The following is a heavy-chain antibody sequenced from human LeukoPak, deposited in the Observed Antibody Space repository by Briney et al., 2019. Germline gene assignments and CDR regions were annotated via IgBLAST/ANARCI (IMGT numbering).Heavy chain of an antibody. V-gene: IGHV3-43D*03. J-gene: IGHJ4*02. Sequence: GGSLRLTCAASGFTFDDYAMHWVRQAPGKGLEWVSLISWDGGSTYYADSVKGRFTISRDNSKNSLYLQMNSLRAEDTALYYCAKDERYGSRWYYFDYWGQGTLVTVSS. CDR2: ISWDGGST. CDR3: AKDERYGSRWYYFDY. CDR1: GFTFDDYA. D-gene: IGHD6-13*01.